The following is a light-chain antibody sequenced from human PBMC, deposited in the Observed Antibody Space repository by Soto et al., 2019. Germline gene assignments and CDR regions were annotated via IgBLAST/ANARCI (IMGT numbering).Light chain of an antibody. CDR2: GAS. CDR3: QQRSNWPAIT. J-gene: IGKJ5*01. Sequence: EIVLTQSPGTLSLSPGERATLSCRASQSVSSNYLAWYQQKPGQAPRLLVYGASSRATGIPARFSGSGSGTDFTLTISSLEPEDFAVYYCQQRSNWPAITFGQGTRLEIK. V-gene: IGKV3D-20*02. CDR1: QSVSSNY.